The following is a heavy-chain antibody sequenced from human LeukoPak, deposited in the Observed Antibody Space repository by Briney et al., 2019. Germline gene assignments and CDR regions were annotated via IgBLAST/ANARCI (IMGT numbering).Heavy chain of an antibody. CDR3: AKEWGMITFGGVIVNSDY. J-gene: IGHJ4*02. Sequence: HPGGSLRLSCAASGFRFNTYWMSWVRQAPGKGLEWVANIKQDGNEKYYADSVKGRFTISRDNSKNTLYLQMNSLRAEDTAVYYCAKEWGMITFGGVIVNSDYWGQGTLVTVSS. V-gene: IGHV3-7*03. D-gene: IGHD3-16*02. CDR2: IKQDGNEK. CDR1: GFRFNTYW.